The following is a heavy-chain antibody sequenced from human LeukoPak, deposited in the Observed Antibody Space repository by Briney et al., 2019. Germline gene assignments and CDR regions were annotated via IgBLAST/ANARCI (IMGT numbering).Heavy chain of an antibody. CDR1: GYTFSGYY. V-gene: IGHV1-2*02. D-gene: IGHD2-2*01. CDR3: ARDSGVVVPAADFDF. J-gene: IGHJ4*02. Sequence: ASVKVSCKASGYTFSGYYMHWVRQAPGQGIEWTGWINPNSGGTNYAQKFKGRVTMTRDTSISTAYMELSRLRSDDTAVYYCARDSGVVVPAADFDFWGQGTLVTVSS. CDR2: INPNSGGT.